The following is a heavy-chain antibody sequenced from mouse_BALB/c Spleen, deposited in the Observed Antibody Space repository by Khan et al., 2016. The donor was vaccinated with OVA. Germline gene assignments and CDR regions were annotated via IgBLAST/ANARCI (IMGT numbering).Heavy chain of an antibody. D-gene: IGHD2-4*01. Sequence: VQLPQSLSITRTVSGFSLTSYGVHRVRQSPGKGLEWLGGIWSGGSTDYNAAFISRLSISKDNSKSQVFFKMNSLQANDTAIYYCARNYDYDEGLAYWGQGTLVTVSA. CDR2: IWSGGST. V-gene: IGHV2-2*02. J-gene: IGHJ3*01. CDR1: GFSLTSYG. CDR3: ARNYDYDEGLAY.